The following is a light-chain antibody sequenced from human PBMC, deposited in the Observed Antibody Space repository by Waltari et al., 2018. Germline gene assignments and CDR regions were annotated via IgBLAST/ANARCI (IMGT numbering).Light chain of an antibody. Sequence: QSVLTQPPSVSGAPGQRVTIPCTGSSPNIGVRNDVPWYPQLPGTAPKLLIYGNSNRPSGVPDRFSGSKSGTSASLAITGLQAEDEADYYCQSYDSSLSGFVVFGGGTKLTVL. CDR3: QSYDSSLSGFVV. J-gene: IGLJ2*01. V-gene: IGLV1-40*01. CDR1: SPNIGVRND. CDR2: GNS.